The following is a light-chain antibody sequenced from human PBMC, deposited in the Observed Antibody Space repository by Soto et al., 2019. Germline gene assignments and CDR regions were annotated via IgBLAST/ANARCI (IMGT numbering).Light chain of an antibody. CDR2: VGTGGIVG. J-gene: IGLJ2*01. CDR3: CADHGSGSNFVVV. V-gene: IGLV9-49*01. CDR1: SGYSNYK. Sequence: QSVLTQPPSASASLGASVTLTCTLSSGYSNYKVDWYQQRPGKGPRFGMRVGTGGIVGSKGDGIPDRFSVLGSGLNRYLTSKNIQEEDESDYQCCADHGSGSNFVVVFGGGTKLTVL.